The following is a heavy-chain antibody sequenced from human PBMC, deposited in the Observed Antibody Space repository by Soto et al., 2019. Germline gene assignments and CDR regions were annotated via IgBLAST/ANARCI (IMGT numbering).Heavy chain of an antibody. D-gene: IGHD3-22*01. CDR3: ARDRDSSGYFYFDY. Sequence: SGGSLRLSCAASGFTFSSYGMHWVRQAPGKGLEWVAVIWYDGSNKYYADSVKGRFTISRDNSKNTLYLQMNSLRAEDTAVYYCARDRDSSGYFYFDYWGQGTLVTVSS. J-gene: IGHJ4*02. CDR1: GFTFSSYG. CDR2: IWYDGSNK. V-gene: IGHV3-33*01.